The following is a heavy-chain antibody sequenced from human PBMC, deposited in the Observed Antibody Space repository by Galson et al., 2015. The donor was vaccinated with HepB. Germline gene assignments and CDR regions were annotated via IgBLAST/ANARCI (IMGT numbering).Heavy chain of an antibody. Sequence: SLRLSCAASGFTVSSNYMSWVRQAPGKGLEWVSVIYSGGSTYYADSVKGRFTISRDNSKNTLYLQMNSLRAEDTAVYYCARVIRGTYYYDSSGYGPLGDWGQGTLVTVSS. D-gene: IGHD3-22*01. CDR2: IYSGGST. CDR1: GFTVSSNY. J-gene: IGHJ4*02. CDR3: ARVIRGTYYYDSSGYGPLGD. V-gene: IGHV3-66*01.